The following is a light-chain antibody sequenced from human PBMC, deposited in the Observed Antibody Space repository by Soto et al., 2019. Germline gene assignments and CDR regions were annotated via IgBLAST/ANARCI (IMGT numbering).Light chain of an antibody. V-gene: IGKV1D-13*01. Sequence: AIPLTQSPSSLSASAGDRVTITCRASQGISSALAWYQQKPGKAPKLLIYDVSTLESGVPSRFSSSGSGTDFALTISSLQPEDFATYYCQQFNNYPLTFGGGTKVEIK. CDR1: QGISSA. CDR2: DVS. J-gene: IGKJ4*01. CDR3: QQFNNYPLT.